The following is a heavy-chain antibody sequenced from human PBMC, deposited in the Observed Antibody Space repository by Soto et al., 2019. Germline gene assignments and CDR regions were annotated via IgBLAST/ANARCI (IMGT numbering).Heavy chain of an antibody. Sequence: PSETLSLTCTVSGGSISSYYWSWIRQPAGKGLEWIGRIYTSGSTNYNPSLKSRVTMSVDTSKNQFSLKLSSVTAADTAVYYCATRSGGAAAGMDYYYYGMDVWGQGTTVTV. CDR2: IYTSGST. V-gene: IGHV4-4*07. CDR1: GGSISSYY. D-gene: IGHD6-13*01. J-gene: IGHJ6*02. CDR3: ATRSGGAAAGMDYYYYGMDV.